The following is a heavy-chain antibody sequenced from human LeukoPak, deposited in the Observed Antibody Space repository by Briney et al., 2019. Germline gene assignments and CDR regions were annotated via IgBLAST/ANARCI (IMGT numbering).Heavy chain of an antibody. J-gene: IGHJ4*02. Sequence: GGSLRLSCAASGFTFSSYSVNWVRQAPGKGLEWVSSISSSSSYIYYADSVKGRFTISRDNAKNSLYLQMNSLRAEDTAVYYCARASLGLAYHFDYWGQGTLVTVSS. V-gene: IGHV3-21*01. CDR2: ISSSSSYI. D-gene: IGHD3-16*01. CDR1: GFTFSSYS. CDR3: ARASLGLAYHFDY.